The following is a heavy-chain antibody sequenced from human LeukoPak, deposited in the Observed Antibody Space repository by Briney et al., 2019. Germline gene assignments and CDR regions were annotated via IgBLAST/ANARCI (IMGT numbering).Heavy chain of an antibody. CDR3: ARGGFRVNVPAVPVDY. Sequence: GGSLRLSCAASGFTFSDYYMSWIRQAPGKGLEWVSYISSSGSTIYYADSVKGRFTISRDNAKNSLYLQMNSLRAEDTAVYYCARGGFRVNVPAVPVDYWGQGTLVTVSS. D-gene: IGHD2-2*01. CDR1: GFTFSDYY. CDR2: ISSSGSTI. V-gene: IGHV3-11*01. J-gene: IGHJ4*02.